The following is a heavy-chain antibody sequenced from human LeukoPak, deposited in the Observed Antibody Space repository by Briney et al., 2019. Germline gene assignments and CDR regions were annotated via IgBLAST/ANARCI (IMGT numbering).Heavy chain of an antibody. CDR3: AREMATKAYVIDY. V-gene: IGHV1-8*01. CDR1: GYTFTSYD. J-gene: IGHJ4*02. CDR2: MNPNSGNT. D-gene: IGHD5-24*01. Sequence: GASVKVSCKASGYTFTSYDINWVRQATGQGLEWMGWMNPNSGNTGYAQRFQGRVTMTRNTPISTAYMELSSLRSEDTAVYYCAREMATKAYVIDYWDQGTLVTVSS.